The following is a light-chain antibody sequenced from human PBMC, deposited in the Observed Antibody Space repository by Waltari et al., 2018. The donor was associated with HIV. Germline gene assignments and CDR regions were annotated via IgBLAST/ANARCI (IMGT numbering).Light chain of an antibody. CDR1: SSDVGGYNY. Sequence: QSALTQPASVSGSPGQSITISCTGTSSDVGGYNYVSWYQQHPGKAPKLMIYEVSNRPSGVSNRFSGSKSCNTASLTISGLQAEDEADYYCSSYTTSSTLGGVFGTGTKVTVL. V-gene: IGLV2-14*01. J-gene: IGLJ1*01. CDR3: SSYTTSSTLGGV. CDR2: EVS.